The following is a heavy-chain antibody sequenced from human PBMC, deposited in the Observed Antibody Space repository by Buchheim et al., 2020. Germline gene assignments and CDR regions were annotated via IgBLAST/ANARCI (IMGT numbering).Heavy chain of an antibody. Sequence: QVQLVQSGAEVKKPGASVKVSCKASGYTFTSYYMHWVRQAPGQGLEWMGIINPSGGSTSYAQKFQGRVTMTRDTSTNTVYMELSSLRSEDTAVYYCARDHIVATIRGKNGFYGMDVWGQGTT. CDR3: ARDHIVATIRGKNGFYGMDV. V-gene: IGHV1-46*01. CDR2: INPSGGST. CDR1: GYTFTSYY. D-gene: IGHD5-12*01. J-gene: IGHJ6*02.